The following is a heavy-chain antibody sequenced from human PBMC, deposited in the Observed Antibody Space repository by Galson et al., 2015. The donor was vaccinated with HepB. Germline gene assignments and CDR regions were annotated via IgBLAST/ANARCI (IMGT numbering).Heavy chain of an antibody. CDR2: ISPGSGNT. Sequence: SVKVSCKASGYTFTSYAMHWVRQAPGQRLEWMGWISPGSGNTKYSQKFQGRVTITRDTSASTAYMELSSLRSEDTAVYYCARDTGYSSSPLDYWGQGTLVTVSS. CDR3: ARDTGYSSSPLDY. V-gene: IGHV1-3*01. D-gene: IGHD6-13*01. CDR1: GYTFTSYA. J-gene: IGHJ4*02.